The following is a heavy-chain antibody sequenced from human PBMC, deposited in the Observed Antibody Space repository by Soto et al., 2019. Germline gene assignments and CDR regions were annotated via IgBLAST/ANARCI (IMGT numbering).Heavy chain of an antibody. J-gene: IGHJ4*02. CDR3: ARDLHDYTSYPNSHY. D-gene: IGHD4-4*01. CDR1: GFTVSSNS. Sequence: TGGSLRLSCAASGFTVSSNSMSWVRQAPGKGLEWVSIIHSGDITYYADSVKGRFTISRDKSKNTMYLQMNSLRAEDTGVYYCARDLHDYTSYPNSHYWGQGTLVTVSS. CDR2: IHSGDIT. V-gene: IGHV3-66*01.